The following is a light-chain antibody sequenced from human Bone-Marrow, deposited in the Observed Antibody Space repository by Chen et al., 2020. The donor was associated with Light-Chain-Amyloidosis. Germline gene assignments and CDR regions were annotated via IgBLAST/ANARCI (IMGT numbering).Light chain of an antibody. Sequence: NFMLTQPHSVSASPGKTVIISCPRSSGSIATNYVQWYQPRPGSSPTTVIYEDAQRPSGVPERFSGSIDRSSNSSSLTISGLKTEDEADYYCQSYQGSSQGVFGGGTKLTVL. V-gene: IGLV6-57*01. CDR3: QSYQGSSQGV. CDR2: EDA. CDR1: SGSIATNY. J-gene: IGLJ3*02.